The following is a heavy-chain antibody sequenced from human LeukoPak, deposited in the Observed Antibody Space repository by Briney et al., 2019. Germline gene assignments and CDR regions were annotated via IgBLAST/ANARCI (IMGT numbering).Heavy chain of an antibody. V-gene: IGHV3-23*01. CDR3: AKGKYSSGGVPDY. D-gene: IGHD6-19*01. Sequence: GGSLRLSCVASEFTFSSHAMNWVRQAPGKGLEWVSSISGGGESTYYADSVKGRFTVSRDNSKNTLYLQINSLRGEDTAVYYCAKGKYSSGGVPDYWGQGTLVTVSS. CDR2: ISGGGEST. CDR1: EFTFSSHA. J-gene: IGHJ4*02.